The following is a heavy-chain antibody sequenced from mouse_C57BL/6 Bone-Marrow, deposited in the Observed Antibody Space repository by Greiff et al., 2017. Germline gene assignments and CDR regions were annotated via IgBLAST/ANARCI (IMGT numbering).Heavy chain of an antibody. Sequence: QVQLQQSGAELVRPGASVTLSCKASGYTFTDYEMHWVKQTPVHGLEWIGAIDPETGGTAYNQKFKGKAILTAAKSYSTAYMELRSLTSEDSAVYYCTRQLRLLALFAYWGQGTLVTVSA. J-gene: IGHJ3*01. CDR3: TRQLRLLALFAY. V-gene: IGHV1-15*01. CDR2: IDPETGGT. D-gene: IGHD3-2*02. CDR1: GYTFTDYE.